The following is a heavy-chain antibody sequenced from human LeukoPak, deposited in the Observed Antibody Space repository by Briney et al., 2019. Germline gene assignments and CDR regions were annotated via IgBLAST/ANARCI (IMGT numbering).Heavy chain of an antibody. Sequence: ASVKVSCKASGYTFTSYYMHWVRQAPGQGLEWMGIINPSGGSTNYAQKFQGRVTITADKSTSTAYMELSSLRSEDTAVYYCASGLSSGSYYLTPLDYWGQGTLVTVSS. CDR2: INPSGGST. J-gene: IGHJ4*02. CDR3: ASGLSSGSYYLTPLDY. CDR1: GYTFTSYY. D-gene: IGHD1-26*01. V-gene: IGHV1-46*01.